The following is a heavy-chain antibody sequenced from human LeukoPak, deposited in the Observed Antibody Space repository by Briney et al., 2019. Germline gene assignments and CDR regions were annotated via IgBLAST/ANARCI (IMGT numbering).Heavy chain of an antibody. CDR2: VSYDGSNK. V-gene: IGHV3-30*03. CDR3: ASASSGWSQFDY. D-gene: IGHD6-19*01. J-gene: IGHJ4*02. CDR1: GFTFSGYG. Sequence: GGSLRLSCAASGFTFSGYGMHWVRQAPGKGLEWVALVSYDGSNKKYADSVKGRFTIYRDNSKNMLYLEMNSLRAEDTAVYYCASASSGWSQFDYWGQGTLVTVSS.